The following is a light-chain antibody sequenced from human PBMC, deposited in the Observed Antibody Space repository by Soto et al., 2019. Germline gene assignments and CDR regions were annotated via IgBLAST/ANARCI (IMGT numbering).Light chain of an antibody. J-gene: IGKJ1*01. Sequence: EIVMTQSPATLSVSPGERATLSCRASQSVSSILAWYQQKPGQAPRLLIYGASTRATGIPARFSGSGSGTEFTLTISSLQSEDFAVYYGQQYNNWPWTFGQGTKVEIK. CDR1: QSVSSI. CDR2: GAS. CDR3: QQYNNWPWT. V-gene: IGKV3-15*01.